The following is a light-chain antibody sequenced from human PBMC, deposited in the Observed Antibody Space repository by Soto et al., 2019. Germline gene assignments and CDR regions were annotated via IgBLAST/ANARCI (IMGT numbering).Light chain of an antibody. J-gene: IGLJ1*01. CDR2: TNS. Sequence: QSVLTRPPSVSGAPGQRVTISCTGSSSNIGAGYDVHWYQHLPGTAPKLLVYTNSNRPSGVPDRFSGSKSGSPASLAITGLQADDEADYYCQSYDSSLRGLVFGGGTKVTVL. CDR3: QSYDSSLRGLV. V-gene: IGLV1-40*01. CDR1: SSNIGAGYD.